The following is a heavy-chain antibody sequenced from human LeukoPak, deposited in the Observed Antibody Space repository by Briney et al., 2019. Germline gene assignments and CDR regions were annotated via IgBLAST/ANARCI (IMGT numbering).Heavy chain of an antibody. CDR3: ARAFGSSWHPNYYYYGMDV. D-gene: IGHD6-13*01. J-gene: IGHJ6*02. CDR2: TNPNSGNT. Sequence: ASVKVSCKASGYTFTSYDINWVRQATGQGLEWMGWTNPNSGNTGYAQKFQGRVTMTRNTSISTAYMELSSLRSEDTAVYYCARAFGSSWHPNYYYYGMDVWGQGTTVTVSS. CDR1: GYTFTSYD. V-gene: IGHV1-8*01.